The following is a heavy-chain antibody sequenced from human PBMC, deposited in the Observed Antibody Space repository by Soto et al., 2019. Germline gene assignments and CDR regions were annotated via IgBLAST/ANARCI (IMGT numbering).Heavy chain of an antibody. CDR1: GGSFSGYY. CDR2: INDSGST. CDR3: ARVLILWYGDLSRRVDHYYDMDV. V-gene: IGHV4-34*01. D-gene: IGHD3-10*01. Sequence: QVQLQQWGAGLLKPSETLSLTCAVYGGSFSGYYWSWIRQPPGKGLEWIGEINDSGSTTYNPALKSRVTRSVDTSKKQFSLNLSSVTAADKAVYYCARVLILWYGDLSRRVDHYYDMDVWGKGTTVTVSS. J-gene: IGHJ6*03.